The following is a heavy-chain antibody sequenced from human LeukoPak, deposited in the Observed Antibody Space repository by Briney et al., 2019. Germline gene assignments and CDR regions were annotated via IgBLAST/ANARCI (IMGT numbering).Heavy chain of an antibody. CDR2: INPNSGGT. J-gene: IGHJ4*02. CDR3: AAVGRVLRYFDWSKFDY. CDR1: GYTFTGYY. D-gene: IGHD3-9*01. V-gene: IGHV1-2*02. Sequence: GASVKVSCKASGYTFTGYYMHWVRQAPGQGLEWMGWINPNSGGTNYAQKFQGRVTMTRDTSISTAYMELSRLRSDDTAVYYCAAVGRVLRYFDWSKFDYWGQGTLVTVYS.